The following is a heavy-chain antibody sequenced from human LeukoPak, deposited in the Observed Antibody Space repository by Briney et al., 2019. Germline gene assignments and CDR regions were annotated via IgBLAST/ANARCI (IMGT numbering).Heavy chain of an antibody. CDR1: GGTFRNYA. V-gene: IGHV1-69*06. CDR3: AREDYYDNSGSLDY. J-gene: IGHJ4*02. D-gene: IGHD3-22*01. CDR2: IIPIFGTA. Sequence: EASVEVSCKASGGTFRNYAINWVRQAPGQGLEWMGGIIPIFGTANYAQKFQGRVTITADKSTSTAYMDLSSLRSEDTAVYYCAREDYYDNSGSLDYWGQGTLVIVSS.